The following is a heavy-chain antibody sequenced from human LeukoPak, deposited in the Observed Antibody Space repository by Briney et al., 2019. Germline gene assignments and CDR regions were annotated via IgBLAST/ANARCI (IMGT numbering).Heavy chain of an antibody. CDR3: AKDRAPITVFGVAPTASFDY. CDR1: PFTFSNYA. J-gene: IGHJ4*02. Sequence: GGSLRLSCAASPFTFSNYAMSWVRQAPGKGLEWVSSISVGGDTYYADSVRGRFTISRDSSKSTLYLQMNSLRAEDTAIYYCAKDRAPITVFGVAPTASFDYWGQGTLVTVSS. V-gene: IGHV3-23*01. D-gene: IGHD3-3*01. CDR2: ISVGGDT.